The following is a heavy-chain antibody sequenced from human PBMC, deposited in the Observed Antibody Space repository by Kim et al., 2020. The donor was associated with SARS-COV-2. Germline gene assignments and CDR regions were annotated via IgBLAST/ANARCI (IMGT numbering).Heavy chain of an antibody. V-gene: IGHV3-15*01. CDR2: IKSKTDGGTT. J-gene: IGHJ6*02. CDR1: GFTFSNAW. D-gene: IGHD3-16*01. CDR3: TNGVSPLPYYYYGMDV. Sequence: GGSLRLSCAASGFTFSNAWMSWVRQAPGKGLEWVGRIKSKTDGGTTDYAAPVKGRFTISRDDSKNTLYLQMNSLKTEDTAVYYCTNGVSPLPYYYYGMDVWGQGTTVTVSS.